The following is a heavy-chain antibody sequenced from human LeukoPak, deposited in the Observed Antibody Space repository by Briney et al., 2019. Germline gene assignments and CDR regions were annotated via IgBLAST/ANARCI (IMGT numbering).Heavy chain of an antibody. Sequence: GSSVKVSCKASGGTFSSYAISWVRQAPGQGLEWMGGIIPIFGTANYAQKFQGRVTITTDESTSTAYMELSSLRSEDTAVYYCARSYDLDRWFDPWGQGTLVTVSS. CDR2: IIPIFGTA. V-gene: IGHV1-69*05. CDR3: ARSYDLDRWFDP. J-gene: IGHJ5*02. CDR1: GGTFSSYA. D-gene: IGHD3-3*01.